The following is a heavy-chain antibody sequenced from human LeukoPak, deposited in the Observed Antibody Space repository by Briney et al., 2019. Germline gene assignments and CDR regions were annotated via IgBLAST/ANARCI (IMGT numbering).Heavy chain of an antibody. CDR2: IYYSGRT. D-gene: IGHD5-12*01. CDR3: ARDRGEYSGYDYVPACLDY. Sequence: PSETLSLTCTVSGVSISSTRYYWAWIRQPPGKGLEWIGSIYYSGRTYYNPSLKSRVTTSVDTSKNQFSLKLISVTAADTAVYYCARDRGEYSGYDYVPACLDYWGQGTLVTVSS. J-gene: IGHJ4*02. CDR1: GVSISSTRYY. V-gene: IGHV4-39*07.